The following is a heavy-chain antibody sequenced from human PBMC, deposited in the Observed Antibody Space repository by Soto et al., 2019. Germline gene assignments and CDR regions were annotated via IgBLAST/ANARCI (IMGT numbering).Heavy chain of an antibody. CDR2: ILHDETP. J-gene: IGHJ4*02. CDR1: GFTFSTYA. CDR3: AKDLFHTSGQRFFFES. V-gene: IGHV3-23*01. Sequence: GGSLRLSCAASGFTFSTYAMTLVRQAPGRGLEWVSTILHDETPFYTDSVKGRFTISRDNVRGTLYLQMNGLRVEDAALYFCAKDLFHTSGQRFFFESWGQGSLVTVSS. D-gene: IGHD2-21*01.